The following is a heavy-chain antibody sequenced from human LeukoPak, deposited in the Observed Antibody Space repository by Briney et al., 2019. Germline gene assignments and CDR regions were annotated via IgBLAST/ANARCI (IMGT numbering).Heavy chain of an antibody. V-gene: IGHV3-74*01. CDR2: INTDGRTT. Sequence: PGGSLRLSCAASGFTFSSYWMHWVRQAPGKGLVWVSRINTDGRTTTYADSVKGRFTISRDNAKNTVHLQMNSLRAEDTAVYYCARDPRAPWFGEPSVGDAFDIWGQGTMVTVSS. CDR3: ARDPRAPWFGEPSVGDAFDI. CDR1: GFTFSSYW. J-gene: IGHJ3*02. D-gene: IGHD3-10*01.